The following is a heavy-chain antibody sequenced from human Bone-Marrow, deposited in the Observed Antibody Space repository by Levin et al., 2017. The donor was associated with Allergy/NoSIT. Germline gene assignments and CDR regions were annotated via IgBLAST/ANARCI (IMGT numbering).Heavy chain of an antibody. V-gene: IGHV5-51*01. J-gene: IGHJ4*02. Sequence: ASVKVSCKGSGYSFTSYWIGWVRQMPGKGLEWMGIIYPSDSHTRYSPSFQGQVTISADKSISTAYLQWSSLKASDTAMYFCAIAAICYDSSGYYESPFDYWGPGTLVTVSS. CDR2: IYPSDSHT. CDR3: AIAAICYDSSGYYESPFDY. D-gene: IGHD3-22*01. CDR1: GYSFTSYW.